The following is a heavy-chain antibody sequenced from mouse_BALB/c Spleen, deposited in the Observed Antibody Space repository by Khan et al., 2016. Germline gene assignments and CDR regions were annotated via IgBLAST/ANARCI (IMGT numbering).Heavy chain of an antibody. CDR2: INTGVNT. V-gene: IGHV5-6-5*01. D-gene: IGHD2-1*01. J-gene: IGHJ2*03. Sequence: EVELVESGGGLVKPGESLKLSCAASGFTFRNYAMSWVRQTPQKRLEWVASINTGVNTYYADSVKGRFTISRDHDRNILYLQMSNRRSEDTAMFYCTREDDGNYGDYFDYWGRGTSLTVSS. CDR1: GFTFRNYA. CDR3: TREDDGNYGDYFDY.